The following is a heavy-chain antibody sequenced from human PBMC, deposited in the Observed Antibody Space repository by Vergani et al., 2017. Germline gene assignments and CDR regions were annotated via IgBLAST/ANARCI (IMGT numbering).Heavy chain of an antibody. J-gene: IGHJ6*03. CDR2: ISGSGGST. D-gene: IGHD2-2*01. CDR3: AKDGGSTSWIYYYYYMDV. V-gene: IGHV3-23*04. Sequence: EVQLVESGGVVVQPGGSLRLSCAASGFTFSSYAMSWVRQAPGKGLEWVSAISGSGGSTYYAVSVKGRFTLSRDNSKNTLYLQMNSLRAEDTAVYYCAKDGGSTSWIYYYYYMDVWGKGTTVTVSS. CDR1: GFTFSSYA.